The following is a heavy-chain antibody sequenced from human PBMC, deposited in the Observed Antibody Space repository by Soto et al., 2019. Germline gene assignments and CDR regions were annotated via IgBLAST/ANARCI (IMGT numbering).Heavy chain of an antibody. V-gene: IGHV1-2*02. Sequence: ASVKVSCKASGYVFTGYHIHWVRQAPGRGLEWMGWINPNSGDTEYAQNFQGRVTMTRDTSFNSVYMEMSGLMSDDTAVYYCARDARGTRGFDEMDIWGQGTTVTVSS. CDR3: ARDARGTRGFDEMDI. CDR1: GYVFTGYH. D-gene: IGHD3-9*01. J-gene: IGHJ6*02. CDR2: INPNSGDT.